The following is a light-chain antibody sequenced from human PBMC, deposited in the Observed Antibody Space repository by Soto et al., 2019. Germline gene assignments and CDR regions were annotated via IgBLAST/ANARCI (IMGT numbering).Light chain of an antibody. Sequence: VMSQSPATLSVSAGDRATLSCTASQSINSNLAWYQQRPGQAPRXLIYGASTRATGIPARFSGSGSGTEFTLTISSLQSEDFAVYYCQQYNNWWTFGQGTKVDIK. CDR2: GAS. J-gene: IGKJ1*01. CDR3: QQYNNWWT. V-gene: IGKV3-15*01. CDR1: QSINSN.